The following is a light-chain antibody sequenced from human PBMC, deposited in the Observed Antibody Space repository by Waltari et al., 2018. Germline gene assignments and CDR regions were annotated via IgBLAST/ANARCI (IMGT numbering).Light chain of an antibody. V-gene: IGKV3-11*01. Sequence: EIVLTQSPATLSLSPGDRAPLSCRASQSVSSYLAWYQQKPGQAPRLLIYDASNRATGIPARFSGSGSGTDFTLTISSLEPEDFAVYYCQQRSNWPLTFGGGTKVEIK. CDR1: QSVSSY. J-gene: IGKJ4*01. CDR2: DAS. CDR3: QQRSNWPLT.